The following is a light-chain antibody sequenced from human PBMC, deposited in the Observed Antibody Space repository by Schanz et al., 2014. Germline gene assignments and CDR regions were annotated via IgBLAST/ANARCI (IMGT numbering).Light chain of an antibody. CDR3: QSYDSSLSGGV. J-gene: IGLJ2*01. V-gene: IGLV1-40*01. CDR1: SSNIGAGYD. Sequence: QSVLTQPPSVSGAPGQRVTISCTGSSSNIGAGYDVHWYQQLPGTAPKLVIFGNTNRPSGVPDRFSGSKSGTSASLAITGLQAEDEADYYCQSYDSSLSGGVFGGGTKLTVL. CDR2: GNT.